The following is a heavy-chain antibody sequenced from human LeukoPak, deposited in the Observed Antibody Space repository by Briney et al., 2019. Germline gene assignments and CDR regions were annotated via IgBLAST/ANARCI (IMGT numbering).Heavy chain of an antibody. CDR2: IYTSGST. Sequence: SQTLSLTCTVSGGSISSGSYYWSWIRQPAGKGLEWIGRIYTSGSTDYNPSLKSRVTISVDTSKNQFSLKLTSLTAPDTAVYYCAAGAFTRGEHDFWGQGTLVTVFS. J-gene: IGHJ4*02. CDR1: GGSISSGSYY. CDR3: AAGAFTRGEHDF. V-gene: IGHV4-61*02. D-gene: IGHD1/OR15-1a*01.